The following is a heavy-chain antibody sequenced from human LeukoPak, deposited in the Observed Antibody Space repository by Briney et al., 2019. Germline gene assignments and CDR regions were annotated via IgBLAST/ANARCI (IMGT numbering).Heavy chain of an antibody. V-gene: IGHV4-4*07. CDR2: IYPSGST. CDR3: AREDVDTAMVYFDY. D-gene: IGHD5-18*01. Sequence: SETLSPTCTVSGGSISSYYWSWIRQPAGKGLEWIGRIYPSGSTNYNPSLKSRVTMSVDTSKNQFSLKLSSVTAADTAVYYCAREDVDTAMVYFDYWGQGTLVTVSS. CDR1: GGSISSYY. J-gene: IGHJ4*02.